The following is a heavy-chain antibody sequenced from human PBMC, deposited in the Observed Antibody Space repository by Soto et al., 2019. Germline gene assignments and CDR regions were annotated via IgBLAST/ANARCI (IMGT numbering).Heavy chain of an antibody. CDR1: GGSVSSGSYY. D-gene: IGHD6-19*01. V-gene: IGHV4-61*01. CDR2: IYYSGST. CDR3: ARGIDGWYQGRYYYGMDV. J-gene: IGHJ6*02. Sequence: QVQLQESGPGLVKPSETLSLTCTVSGGSVSSGSYYWSWIRQPPGKGLEWIGYIYYSGSTNYNPSLKSRVTISVDTSKNRFSLKLSSVTAADTAVYYCARGIDGWYQGRYYYGMDVWGQGTTVTVSS.